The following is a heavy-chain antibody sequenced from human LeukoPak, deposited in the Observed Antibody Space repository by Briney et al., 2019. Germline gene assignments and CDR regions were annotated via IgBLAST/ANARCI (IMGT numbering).Heavy chain of an antibody. J-gene: IGHJ4*02. CDR1: GGSFSGYY. CDR2: INHSGST. V-gene: IGHV4-34*01. D-gene: IGHD3-22*01. CDR3: ARDTTYYYDSSGYHPTYYFDY. Sequence: SETLSLTCAVYGGSFSGYYWSWIRQPPGKGLEWIGEINHSGSTNYNPSLKSRVTISVDTSKNQFSLKLSSVTAADTAVYYCARDTTYYYDSSGYHPTYYFDYWGQGTLVTVSS.